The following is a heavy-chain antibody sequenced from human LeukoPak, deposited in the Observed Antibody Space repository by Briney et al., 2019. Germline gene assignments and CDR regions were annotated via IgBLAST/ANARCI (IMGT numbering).Heavy chain of an antibody. CDR1: GGSLSSNIYY. CDR3: ASSLDYSSSWYSYFDP. J-gene: IGHJ5*02. Sequence: SETLSLTCTVSGGSLSSNIYYWGWIRQPPGEELEWIGSIYYSGNTNYNPSLKSRVTISADTSKNQFSLRLNSVTAADTAVYYCASSLDYSSSWYSYFDPWGQGTLVTVSS. CDR2: IYYSGNT. D-gene: IGHD6-13*01. V-gene: IGHV4-39*01.